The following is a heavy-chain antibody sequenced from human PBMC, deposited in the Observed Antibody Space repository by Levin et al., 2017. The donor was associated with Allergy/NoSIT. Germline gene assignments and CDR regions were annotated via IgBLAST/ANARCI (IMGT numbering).Heavy chain of an antibody. J-gene: IGHJ4*02. CDR3: AREGREYYYGSGTYGFDY. Sequence: PGGSLRLSCAASGFTFSSYGMNWVRQAPGKGLEWVANIWYDGSNKFSADSVNGRFTISRDNSKNTLYLQMNSLRAEDTAVYYCAREGREYYYGSGTYGFDYWGQGTPVTVSS. V-gene: IGHV3-33*01. CDR2: IWYDGSNK. D-gene: IGHD3-10*01. CDR1: GFTFSSYG.